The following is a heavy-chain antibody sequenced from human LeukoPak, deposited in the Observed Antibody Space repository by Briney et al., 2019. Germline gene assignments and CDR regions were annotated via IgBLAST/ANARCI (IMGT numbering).Heavy chain of an antibody. Sequence: GGSLRLSCAASGFTFSNYWMSWVRQAPGKGLEWLANINQDGSEIYYVDSVKGRFTISRDNGKNSLYLQINSLRADDTAVYYCAKDRGSMILVRTKNCYFDLGARGTLVIVPS. CDR2: INQDGSEI. V-gene: IGHV3-7*01. CDR3: AKDRGSMILVRTKNCYFDL. CDR1: GFTFSNYW. D-gene: IGHD3-22*01. J-gene: IGHJ2*01.